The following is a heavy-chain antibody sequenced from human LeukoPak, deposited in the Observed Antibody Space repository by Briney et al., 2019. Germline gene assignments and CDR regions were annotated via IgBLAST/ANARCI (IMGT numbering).Heavy chain of an antibody. CDR1: GGSFSGYY. J-gene: IGHJ4*02. V-gene: IGHV4-34*01. D-gene: IGHD1-26*01. Sequence: SETLSLTCAVYGGSFSGYYWGWIRQPPGKGLEWIGSIYYSGSTYYNSSLKSRVTISGDTSKNQFSLKLSSVTAADTAVYYCAGTMESESFTTFDYWGQGTLVTVSS. CDR3: AGTMESESFTTFDY. CDR2: IYYSGST.